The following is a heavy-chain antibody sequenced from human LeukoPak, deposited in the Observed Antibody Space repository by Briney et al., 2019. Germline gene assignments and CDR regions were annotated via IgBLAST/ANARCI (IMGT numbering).Heavy chain of an antibody. CDR3: ARGDHYYDTSGYSPYGLSDS. Sequence: GASVKVSCKASGYTFTGYYIHWVRQTPGQGLEWMGWINPNSGGTHYAQKFQGRVTMTRDASISTAYMELSRLRSDDTAVYYCARGDHYYDTSGYSPYGLSDSWGQGTLVTVSS. J-gene: IGHJ4*02. V-gene: IGHV1-2*02. D-gene: IGHD3-22*01. CDR1: GYTFTGYY. CDR2: INPNSGGT.